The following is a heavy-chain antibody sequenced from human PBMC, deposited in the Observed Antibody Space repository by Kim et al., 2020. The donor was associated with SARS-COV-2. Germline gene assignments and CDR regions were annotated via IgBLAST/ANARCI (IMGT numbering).Heavy chain of an antibody. V-gene: IGHV3-21*01. J-gene: IGHJ5*02. CDR3: ARDGPYYYGSGSHNWFDP. Sequence: GGSLRLSCAASGFTFSSYSMNWVRQAPGKGLEWVSSISSSSSYIYYADSVKGRFTISRDNAKNSLYLQMNSLRAEDTAVYYCARDGPYYYGSGSHNWFDPWGQGTLVTVSS. D-gene: IGHD3-10*01. CDR1: GFTFSSYS. CDR2: ISSSSSYI.